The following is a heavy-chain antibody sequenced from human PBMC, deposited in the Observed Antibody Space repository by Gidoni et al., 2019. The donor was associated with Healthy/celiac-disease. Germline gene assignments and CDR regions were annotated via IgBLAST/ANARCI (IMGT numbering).Heavy chain of an antibody. CDR3: ARDRYDFWSGYYTIDY. V-gene: IGHV3-30*03. CDR1: GFTFSSYG. Sequence: QMQLVESGGGVVQPGRSLRLSCAASGFTFSSYGMHWVRQAPGKGLEWVAVILFDGSNKYYAESVKGRFTISRDNSKSTLSLQMNSLRTEDTAVYYCARDRYDFWSGYYTIDYWGQGTLVTVSS. D-gene: IGHD3-3*01. J-gene: IGHJ4*02. CDR2: ILFDGSNK.